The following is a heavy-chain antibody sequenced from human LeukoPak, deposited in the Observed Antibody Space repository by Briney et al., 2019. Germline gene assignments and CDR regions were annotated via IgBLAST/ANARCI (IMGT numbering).Heavy chain of an antibody. CDR2: ICYDGSNE. J-gene: IGHJ4*02. V-gene: IGHV3-33*01. Sequence: GGSLRLSCAASGFTFSSYGMHWVRQAPGKGLEWVAVICYDGSNEYYADSVKGRFTISRHNSKNTLYLQMNSLSAEDTAVYYCAREVLDYFDTSGPVDYWGQGTVVTVSS. CDR1: GFTFSSYG. D-gene: IGHD3-22*01. CDR3: AREVLDYFDTSGPVDY.